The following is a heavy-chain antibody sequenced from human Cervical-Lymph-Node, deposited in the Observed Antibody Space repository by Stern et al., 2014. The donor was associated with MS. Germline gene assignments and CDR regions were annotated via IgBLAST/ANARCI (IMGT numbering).Heavy chain of an antibody. CDR3: TRGESDSVY. CDR1: GFTFADYA. Sequence: VQLVESGGGLVQPGRSLRLSCTTSGFTFADYAMNWFRQAPGKGLEWVGFIRSKASGGTTESAASVKDRFIISRDDSKSIAYLQMNSLKTEDTAVYYCTRGESDSVYWGQGTLLTVSS. J-gene: IGHJ4*02. CDR2: IRSKASGGTT. V-gene: IGHV3-49*03. D-gene: IGHD2-21*01.